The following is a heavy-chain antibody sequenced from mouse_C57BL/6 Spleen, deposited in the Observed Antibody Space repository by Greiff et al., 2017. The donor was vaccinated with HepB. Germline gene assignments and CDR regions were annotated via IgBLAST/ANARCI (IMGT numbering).Heavy chain of an antibody. CDR1: GYNFTSYW. CDR3: AIIYYDDLDY. V-gene: IGHV1-69*01. D-gene: IGHD2-13*01. J-gene: IGHJ2*01. Sequence: VQLQPPGAELVMPGASVKLSCKASGYNFTSYWMHWVKQRPGQGLEGDGEIDPSDSYTNHNQKFKGKATLTVHKSSRTAYMQLSSLTSGDSAVYSCAIIYYDDLDYWGQGTTLTVSA. CDR2: IDPSDSYT.